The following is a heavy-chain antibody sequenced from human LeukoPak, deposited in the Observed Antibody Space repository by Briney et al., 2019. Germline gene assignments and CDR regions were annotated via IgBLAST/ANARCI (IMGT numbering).Heavy chain of an antibody. CDR2: IHYSGST. V-gene: IGHV4-30-4*01. CDR3: ATYSGSYRWFDP. CDR1: GESISSGDYY. Sequence: SETLSLTCTVSGESISSGDYYCSWIRQPPGKGLEWIGYIHYSGSTYFNPSLKSRVIISVDTSKKQFSLNLNSVTAADTAVYYCATYSGSYRWFDPWGQGTLVTVSS. J-gene: IGHJ5*02. D-gene: IGHD1-26*01.